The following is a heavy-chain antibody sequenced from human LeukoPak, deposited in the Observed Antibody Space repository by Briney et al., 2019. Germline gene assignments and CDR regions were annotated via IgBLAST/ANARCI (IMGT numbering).Heavy chain of an antibody. CDR1: GFTFSVSA. D-gene: IGHD3-10*01. J-gene: IGHJ4*02. Sequence: GGSLKLSCAASGFTFSVSAMHWVRQASGKGLEWVGHVRTKANSYATAYAASVKGRFTISRDDSKNTAYLEMNSLRSEDTAVYYCAREHGSGSYYTEWGQGTLVTVSS. CDR2: VRTKANSYAT. V-gene: IGHV3-73*01. CDR3: AREHGSGSYYTE.